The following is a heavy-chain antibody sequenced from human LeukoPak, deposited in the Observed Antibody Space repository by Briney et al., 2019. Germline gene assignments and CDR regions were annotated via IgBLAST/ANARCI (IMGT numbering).Heavy chain of an antibody. V-gene: IGHV1-69*05. Sequence: ASVKVSCKASGGTFSSYAISWVRQAPGQGLEWMGRIIPIFGTANYAQKFQGRVTITTDDSTSTDYMELSSLRSEDTAVYYCARDERGYSYGRDAFDIWGQGTMVTVSS. J-gene: IGHJ3*02. CDR1: GGTFSSYA. CDR2: IIPIFGTA. CDR3: ARDERGYSYGRDAFDI. D-gene: IGHD5-18*01.